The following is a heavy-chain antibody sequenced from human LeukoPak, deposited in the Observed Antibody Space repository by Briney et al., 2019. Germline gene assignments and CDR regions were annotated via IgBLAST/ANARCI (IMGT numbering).Heavy chain of an antibody. CDR3: ARVSSSGLYYFDY. J-gene: IGHJ4*02. Sequence: PGGSLRLSCSASGFTLSGYEMNWVPQAPGKGLEWVSYISRSVTTTYYADSVRGRFTISRDNAKNSLYLLINSLRAHDTAVYYCARVSSSGLYYFDYCGQGSLVTVSS. D-gene: IGHD3-22*01. V-gene: IGHV3-48*03. CDR1: GFTLSGYE. CDR2: ISRSVTTT.